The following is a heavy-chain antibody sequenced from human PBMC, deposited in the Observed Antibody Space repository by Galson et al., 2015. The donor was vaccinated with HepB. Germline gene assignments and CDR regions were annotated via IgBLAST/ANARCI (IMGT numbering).Heavy chain of an antibody. J-gene: IGHJ5*02. CDR1: GGSISSYY. CDR2: IYYSGST. V-gene: IGHV4-59*08. CDR3: ARRARALPQDNWFDP. Sequence: ETLSLTCTVSGGSISSYYWSWIRQPPGKGLEWIGYIYYSGSTNYNPSLKSRVTISVDTSKNQFSLKLSSVTAADTAVYYCARRARALPQDNWFDPWGQGTLVTVSS. D-gene: IGHD1-26*01.